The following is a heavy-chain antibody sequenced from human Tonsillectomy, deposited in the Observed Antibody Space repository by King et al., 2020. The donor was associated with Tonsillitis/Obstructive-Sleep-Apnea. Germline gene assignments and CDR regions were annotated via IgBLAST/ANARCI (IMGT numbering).Heavy chain of an antibody. D-gene: IGHD3-22*01. J-gene: IGHJ4*02. CDR1: GFTFSSYG. Sequence: VQLVESGGGVVQPGRSLRLSCAASGFTFSSYGMHWVRQAPGKGLEWVAVISYDGSNKYYADSVKGRFTISRDNSKNTLYLQMNSLRAEDTAVYYCAKDFQGGYYYDSSDCYRVLTYFDYWGQGTLVTVSS. CDR3: AKDFQGGYYYDSSDCYRVLTYFDY. CDR2: ISYDGSNK. V-gene: IGHV3-30*18.